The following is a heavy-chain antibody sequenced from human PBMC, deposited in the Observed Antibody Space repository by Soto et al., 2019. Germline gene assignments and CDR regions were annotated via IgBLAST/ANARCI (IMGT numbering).Heavy chain of an antibody. CDR3: ARNGGGFLAYMDV. J-gene: IGHJ6*02. Sequence: QVQLQESGPGLVKPSDTLSLTCAVSGYSISSSNWWGWIRQPPGKGLEWIGYSYSSGSTYYNPSLKSRVTMSVDTSKNQFSLKLSSVTAVDTAVYYCARNGGGFLAYMDVWGQGNMVTLSS. CDR2: SYSSGST. CDR1: GYSISSSNW. D-gene: IGHD3-16*01. V-gene: IGHV4-28*01.